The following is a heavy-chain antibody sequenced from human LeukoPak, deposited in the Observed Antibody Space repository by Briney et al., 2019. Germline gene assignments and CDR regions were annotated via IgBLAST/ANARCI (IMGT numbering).Heavy chain of an antibody. CDR1: GGSVSSGSYY. Sequence: SETLSLTCTVSGGSVSSGSYYWSWIRQPPGTGLEWIGYIYYSGSTNYNPSLKSRDTISVDTSKNQFSLKLSSVTAADTAVYYCARDDRYDYYGMDVWGQGTTVTVSS. CDR3: ARDDRYDYYGMDV. J-gene: IGHJ6*02. CDR2: IYYSGST. V-gene: IGHV4-61*01.